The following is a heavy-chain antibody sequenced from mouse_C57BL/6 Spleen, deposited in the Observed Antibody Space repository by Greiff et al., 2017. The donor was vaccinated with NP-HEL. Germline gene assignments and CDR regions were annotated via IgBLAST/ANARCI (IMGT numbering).Heavy chain of an antibody. V-gene: IGHV1-61*01. J-gene: IGHJ2*01. CDR1: GYTFTSYW. Sequence: QVQLQQPGAELVRPGSSVKLSCKASGYTFTSYWMDWVKQRPGQGLEWIGNIYPSDSETHYNQKFKDKATLTVDKSSSTAYMQLSSLTSEDSAVYYCARGVSGSIDYWGQGTTLTVSS. D-gene: IGHD6-2*01. CDR3: ARGVSGSIDY. CDR2: IYPSDSET.